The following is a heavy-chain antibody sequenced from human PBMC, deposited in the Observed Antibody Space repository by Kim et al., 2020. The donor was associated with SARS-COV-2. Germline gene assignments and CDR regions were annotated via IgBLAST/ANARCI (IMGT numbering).Heavy chain of an antibody. D-gene: IGHD5-12*01. CDR2: ISGSGGST. J-gene: IGHJ6*02. CDR1: GFTFSSYA. V-gene: IGHV3-23*01. CDR3: AKDLGGRPYQMATIRDYYYGMDV. Sequence: GGSLRLSCAASGFTFSSYAMSWVRQAPGKGLEWVSAISGSGGSTYYADSVKGRFTISRDNSKNTLYLQMNSLRAEDTAVYYCAKDLGGRPYQMATIRDYYYGMDVWGQGTTVTVSS.